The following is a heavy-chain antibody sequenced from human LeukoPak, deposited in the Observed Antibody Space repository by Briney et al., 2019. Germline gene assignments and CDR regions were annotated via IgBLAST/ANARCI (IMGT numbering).Heavy chain of an antibody. CDR2: IYYSGST. CDR3: ARHSPVGVVVAASNWFDP. D-gene: IGHD2-15*01. V-gene: IGHV4-39*01. J-gene: IGHJ5*02. Sequence: SETLSLTCTVSGGSISSSSYYWGWIRQPPGKGLEWIGSIYYSGSTYHNPSLKSRVTISVDTSKNQFSLKLSSVTAADTAVYYCARHSPVGVVVAASNWFDPWGQGTLVTVSS. CDR1: GGSISSSSYY.